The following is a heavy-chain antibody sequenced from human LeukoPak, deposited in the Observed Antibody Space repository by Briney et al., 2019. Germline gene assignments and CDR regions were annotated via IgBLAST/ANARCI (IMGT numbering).Heavy chain of an antibody. J-gene: IGHJ4*02. CDR3: ARDVSLDF. Sequence: PGGSLRLPCAASGFTFSSYSMNWVRQAPGKGLEWVSSISSSSSYIYYADSVKGRFTISRDNPKNSLYLQMNTLRAEDTAVYYCARDVSLDFWGQGTLVTVSS. V-gene: IGHV3-21*06. CDR2: ISSSSSYI. CDR1: GFTFSSYS.